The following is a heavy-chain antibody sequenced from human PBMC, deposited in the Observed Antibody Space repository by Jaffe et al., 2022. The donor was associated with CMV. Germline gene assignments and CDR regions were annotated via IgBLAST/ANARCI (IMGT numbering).Heavy chain of an antibody. CDR2: LSGSGAST. CDR1: GFTFSSYA. D-gene: IGHD3-22*01. Sequence: EVQLLESGGGLVQPGGSLRVSCAASGFTFSSYAMTWFRQAPGKGLEWVSALSGSGASTYYADSVKGRFTISRDNSKNTLYLQMNSLRAEDTAVYYCAKNPTPFYDSSGYYQLLNWGQGTLVTVSS. J-gene: IGHJ1*01. CDR3: AKNPTPFYDSSGYYQLLN. V-gene: IGHV3-23*01.